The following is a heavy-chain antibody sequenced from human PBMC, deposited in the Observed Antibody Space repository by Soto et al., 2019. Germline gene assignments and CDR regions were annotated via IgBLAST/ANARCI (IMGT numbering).Heavy chain of an antibody. Sequence: SETLSLTCTVSGGSISSSSYYWGWLRQPPGKGLEWIGSIYYSGSTYYNPSLKSRVTISVDTSKNQFSLKLSSVTAADTAVYYCARHADIVVVVATFDYWGQGTLVTVSS. CDR3: ARHADIVVVVATFDY. D-gene: IGHD2-15*01. CDR2: IYYSGST. J-gene: IGHJ4*02. V-gene: IGHV4-39*01. CDR1: GGSISSSSYY.